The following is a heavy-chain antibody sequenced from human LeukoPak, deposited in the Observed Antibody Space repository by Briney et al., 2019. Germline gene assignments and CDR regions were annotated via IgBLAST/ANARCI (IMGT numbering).Heavy chain of an antibody. V-gene: IGHV1-2*02. CDR2: INPNSGGT. D-gene: IGHD3-22*01. J-gene: IGHJ4*02. CDR1: VNTFTAYY. Sequence: ASVKVSCKASVNTFTAYYMYWVRQAPGQGLEWMGWINPNSGGTKSAQKFQGRVTMTRDTSISTAYMELSRLISDDTAVYYCARAGYYATSGSDYWGQGTLVTVSS. CDR3: ARAGYYATSGSDY.